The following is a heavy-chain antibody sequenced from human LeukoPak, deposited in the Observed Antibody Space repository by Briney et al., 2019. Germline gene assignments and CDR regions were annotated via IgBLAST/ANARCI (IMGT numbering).Heavy chain of an antibody. J-gene: IGHJ4*02. V-gene: IGHV3-23*01. CDR3: AQWGDYDILTGYYVSDY. D-gene: IGHD3-9*01. CDR2: ITGSDGTT. CDR1: GFSINTYW. Sequence: GGSLRLSCAASGFSINTYWMHWVRQAPGKGLEWVSAITGSDGTTYYADSVKGRFTISRDNSKNTLYLQMNSLRVEDTAVYYCAQWGDYDILTGYYVSDYWGQGTLVTVSS.